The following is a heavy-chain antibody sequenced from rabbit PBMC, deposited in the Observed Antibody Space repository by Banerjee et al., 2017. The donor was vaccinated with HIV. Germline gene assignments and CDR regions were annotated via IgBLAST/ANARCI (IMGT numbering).Heavy chain of an antibody. J-gene: IGHJ4*01. CDR3: ARHDTNTYAYVL. Sequence: QSLEESGGDLVKPGASLTLTCTASGFSFSSSYYMCWVRQAPGKGLEWIACIYAGSSGSAAYASWAKGRFTISKTSSTTVTLQMTSLTAADTATYFCARHDTNTYAYVLWGQGTLVTVS. D-gene: IGHD6-1*01. V-gene: IGHV1S40*01. CDR1: GFSFSSSYY. CDR2: IYAGSSGSA.